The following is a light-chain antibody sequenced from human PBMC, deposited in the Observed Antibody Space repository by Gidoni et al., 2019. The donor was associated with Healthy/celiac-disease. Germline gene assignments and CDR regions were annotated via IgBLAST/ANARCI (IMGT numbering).Light chain of an antibody. J-gene: IGKJ5*01. CDR2: DAS. Sequence: EIVLTQSPATLSLSPGERATLSCRASQRVSSYLAWYQQKPGQAPRLLIYDASNRATGIPARFSGSGSGTDFTLTISSLEPEDFAVYYCQQRSNWPPKITFGQXTRLEIK. CDR1: QRVSSY. CDR3: QQRSNWPPKIT. V-gene: IGKV3-11*01.